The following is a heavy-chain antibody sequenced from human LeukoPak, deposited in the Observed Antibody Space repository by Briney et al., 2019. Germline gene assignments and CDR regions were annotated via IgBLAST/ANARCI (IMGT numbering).Heavy chain of an antibody. Sequence: GGSLRLSCAASGFIFSRYWMGWVRQAPGKGLEWVANIKKDGSEKYYVDSVEGRLTISRDNAKNSLYLQMNSLRAEDTAVYYCAREQWELPRGTYYFDYWGQGTLVSVSS. D-gene: IGHD1-26*01. V-gene: IGHV3-7*03. J-gene: IGHJ4*02. CDR1: GFIFSRYW. CDR3: AREQWELPRGTYYFDY. CDR2: IKKDGSEK.